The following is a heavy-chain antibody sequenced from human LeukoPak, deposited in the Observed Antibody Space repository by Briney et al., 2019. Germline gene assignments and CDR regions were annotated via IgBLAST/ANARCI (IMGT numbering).Heavy chain of an antibody. Sequence: ASVKVSCKASGYTFTSYGISWVRQAPGQGLEWMGIINPSGGSTSYAQKFQGRVTMTRDMSTSTVYMELSSLRSEDTAVYYCARGDYGGKSEAAFDYWGQGTLVTVSS. J-gene: IGHJ4*02. V-gene: IGHV1-46*01. CDR1: GYTFTSYG. D-gene: IGHD4-23*01. CDR3: ARGDYGGKSEAAFDY. CDR2: INPSGGST.